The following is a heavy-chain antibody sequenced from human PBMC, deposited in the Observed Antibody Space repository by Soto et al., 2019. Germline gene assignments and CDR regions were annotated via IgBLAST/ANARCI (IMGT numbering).Heavy chain of an antibody. CDR3: TGWCGTSPFDY. CDR2: ISYDGSNK. CDR1: GFTFSSYG. D-gene: IGHD2-2*01. V-gene: IGHV3-30*03. Sequence: QVQLVESGGGVVQPGRSLRLSCAASGFTFSSYGMHWVRQAPGKGLEWVAVISYDGSNKYYADSVKGRFIISRDNSKNTLYLQMNSLRAEDTAVYYCTGWCGTSPFDYWGQGTLVTVSS. J-gene: IGHJ4*02.